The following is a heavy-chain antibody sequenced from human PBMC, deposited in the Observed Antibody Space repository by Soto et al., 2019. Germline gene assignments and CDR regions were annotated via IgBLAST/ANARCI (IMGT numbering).Heavy chain of an antibody. J-gene: IGHJ4*02. CDR1: GDSVSSHY. Sequence: PSVTLCLTCTVSGDSVSSHYWSWIRHPAGKGLEWLGRLYNDERTNYNPSLKSRVTMSMDTSKNQFSLKLTSLTAADSAVYFCARAPLAHSYFEIWGQEILVTVGS. V-gene: IGHV4-4*07. CDR2: LYNDERT. CDR3: ARAPLAHSYFEI.